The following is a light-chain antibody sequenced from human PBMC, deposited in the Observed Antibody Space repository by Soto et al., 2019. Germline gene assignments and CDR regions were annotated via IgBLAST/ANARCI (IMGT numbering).Light chain of an antibody. CDR3: QQRSSWPRYT. J-gene: IGKJ2*01. Sequence: EIVLTQSPATLSLSPGERATLSCRASQSVSSYLAWYQQKPGQAPRLLIYDASNSATGIPARFSGSGSGTDFTLTISSLEPEDFAVYYCQQRSSWPRYTFGQGTKREIK. CDR1: QSVSSY. V-gene: IGKV3-11*01. CDR2: DAS.